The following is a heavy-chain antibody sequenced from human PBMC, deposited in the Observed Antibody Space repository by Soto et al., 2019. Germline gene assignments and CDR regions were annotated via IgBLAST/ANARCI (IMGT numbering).Heavy chain of an antibody. CDR3: ARHGPSPGPDIVVVPAAPFDY. CDR2: IYYSGST. J-gene: IGHJ4*02. V-gene: IGHV4-39*01. CDR1: GGSISSSSYY. D-gene: IGHD2-2*01. Sequence: SETLSLTCTVSGGSISSSSYYWGWIRQPPGKGLEWIGSIYYSGSTYYNPSLKSRVTISVDTSKNQFSLKLSSVTAADTAVYYCARHGPSPGPDIVVVPAAPFDYWGQGTLVTVSS.